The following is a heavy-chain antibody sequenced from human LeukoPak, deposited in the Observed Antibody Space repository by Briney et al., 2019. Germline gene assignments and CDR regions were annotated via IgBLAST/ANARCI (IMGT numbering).Heavy chain of an antibody. J-gene: IGHJ4*02. CDR2: MSPNSGNT. V-gene: IGHV1-8*01. D-gene: IGHD1-14*01. CDR3: ARNLYNTGDFES. Sequence: ASVKVSCKASGYTFTNYDINWVRQATGQGLEWMGWMSPNSGNTGYAQTFQGRITMTRDTSISTAYMELSSLRSEDTAVYYCARNLYNTGDFESWGQGTLVTVSS. CDR1: GYTFTNYD.